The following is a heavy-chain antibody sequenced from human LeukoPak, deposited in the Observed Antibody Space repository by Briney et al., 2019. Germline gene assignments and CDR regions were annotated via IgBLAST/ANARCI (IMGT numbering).Heavy chain of an antibody. CDR1: GYTFTGYY. D-gene: IGHD3-16*01. J-gene: IGHJ3*02. Sequence: GASVKVSCKASGYTFTGYYMHWVRQAPGQGLEWMGWINPNSGGTNYAQKFQGRVTMTRDTSISTAYMELSRLRSDDTAVYYCARGFGDGDWDAFDIWGQGTMVTVSS. CDR2: INPNSGGT. CDR3: ARGFGDGDWDAFDI. V-gene: IGHV1-2*02.